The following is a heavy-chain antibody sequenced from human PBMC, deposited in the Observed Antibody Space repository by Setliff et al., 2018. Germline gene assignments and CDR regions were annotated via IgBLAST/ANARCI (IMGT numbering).Heavy chain of an antibody. CDR1: GYTFTSHY. D-gene: IGHD3-16*01. CDR3: ARDVFPYHFEGAFDI. Sequence: ASVKVSCKASGYTFTSHYMHWVRQAPGLGLEWMGTINPSSGRTSYAQKSQGRVTMTRDTSTSTVYMDMSSLRSEDTAVYYCARDVFPYHFEGAFDIWGQGTMVTVSS. CDR2: INPSSGRT. V-gene: IGHV1-46*01. J-gene: IGHJ3*02.